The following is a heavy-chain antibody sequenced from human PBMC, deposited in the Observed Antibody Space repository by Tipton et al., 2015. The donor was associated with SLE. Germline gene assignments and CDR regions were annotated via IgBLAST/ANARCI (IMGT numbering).Heavy chain of an antibody. CDR2: IKTKADGGTT. D-gene: IGHD3-3*01. CDR3: AKEGTLRTVFGVVRGAFDI. Sequence: SLRLSCVTSGFTFSVYAIHWVRQAPGKGLEWVGRIKTKADGGTTDYAAPVKGRFTISRDDSKNTLFLQMNSLRAEDTAVYYCAKEGTLRTVFGVVRGAFDIWGQGTMVTVS. CDR1: GFTFSVYA. V-gene: IGHV3-15*01. J-gene: IGHJ3*02.